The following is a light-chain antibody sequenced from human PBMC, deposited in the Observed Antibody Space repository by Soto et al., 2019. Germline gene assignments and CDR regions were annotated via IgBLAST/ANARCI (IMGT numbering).Light chain of an antibody. J-gene: IGKJ1*01. CDR3: QQRSNWPRWT. CDR1: QSVSSY. Sequence: EIVLTQSPATLSLSPGERVTLSCRASQSVSSYLAWYQQKPGQAPRLLIYDASNRATGIPARFSGSGSGTDFTLTSSSLEPEDFAVYYWQQRSNWPRWTFGQGTKVEIK. V-gene: IGKV3-11*01. CDR2: DAS.